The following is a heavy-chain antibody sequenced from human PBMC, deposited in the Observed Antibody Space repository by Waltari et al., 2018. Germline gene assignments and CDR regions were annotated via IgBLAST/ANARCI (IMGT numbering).Heavy chain of an antibody. CDR1: GFTFSRYW. D-gene: IGHD6-19*01. V-gene: IGHV3-74*01. Sequence: EEQLVESGGGLAQPGESLRLSCAASGFTFSRYWMDWVRQAPGKGLVWWSRINSDGGSTTDADSVKGRFTISRDNAKNTLYVQMNRLRAEDTAVYYCARVATKTYSSPVPGRPYYYGMDVWGQGTTVTVSS. CDR2: INSDGGST. J-gene: IGHJ6*02. CDR3: ARVATKTYSSPVPGRPYYYGMDV.